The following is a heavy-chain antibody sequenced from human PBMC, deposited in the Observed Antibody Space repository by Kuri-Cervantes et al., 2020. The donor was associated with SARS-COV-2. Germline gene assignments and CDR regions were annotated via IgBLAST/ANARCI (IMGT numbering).Heavy chain of an antibody. CDR3: TSRRSSGYYYPEHFDY. J-gene: IGHJ4*02. CDR2: IRSKAYGGTT. Sequence: GESLKISCAASGFTFSSYSMNWVRQAPGKGLEWVGFIRSKAYGGTTEHAASVKGRFTISRDDSKSIAYLQMNSLKTEDTAVYYCTSRRSSGYYYPEHFDYWGQGTLVTVSS. CDR1: GFTFSSYS. V-gene: IGHV3-49*04. D-gene: IGHD3-22*01.